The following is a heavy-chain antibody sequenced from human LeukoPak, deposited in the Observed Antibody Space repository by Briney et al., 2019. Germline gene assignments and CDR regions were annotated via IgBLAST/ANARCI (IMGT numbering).Heavy chain of an antibody. J-gene: IGHJ4*02. CDR1: GFTFSSYW. CDR3: AKGQPSKGVLSPYTDY. V-gene: IGHV3-30*02. D-gene: IGHD2/OR15-2a*01. Sequence: GGSLRLSCAASGFTFSSYWMSWVRQAPGKGLEWVAFIRYDGSNKYYADSVKGRFTISRDNSKNTLYLQMNSLRAEDTAVYYCAKGQPSKGVLSPYTDYWGQGTLVTVSS. CDR2: IRYDGSNK.